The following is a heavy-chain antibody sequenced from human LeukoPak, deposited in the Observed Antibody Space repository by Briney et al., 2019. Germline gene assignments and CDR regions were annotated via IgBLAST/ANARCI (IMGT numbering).Heavy chain of an antibody. CDR1: GGSTSSSSYY. D-gene: IGHD6-13*01. J-gene: IGHJ4*02. V-gene: IGHV4-39*07. CDR2: IYYSGST. Sequence: SETLSLTCTVSGGSTSSSSYYWGWIRQPPGKGLEWIGSIYYSGSTYYNPSLKSRVTISVDTSKNQFSLKLSSVTAADTAVYYCARVRVWSSSWMDYWGQGTLVTVSS. CDR3: ARVRVWSSSWMDY.